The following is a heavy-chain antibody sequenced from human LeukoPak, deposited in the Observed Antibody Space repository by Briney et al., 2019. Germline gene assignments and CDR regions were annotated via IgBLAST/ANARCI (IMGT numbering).Heavy chain of an antibody. CDR2: IYQSGNT. J-gene: IGHJ3*02. CDR1: GVSISSGGYS. Sequence: PSETLSLTCAVSGVSISSGGYSWSWIRQPPGKGLEWIGYIYQSGNTYYNPSLKSRVTISADRSKNQFSLKLSSVTAADTAVYYCARDLYYYGSGSYYGAFDIWGQGTMVTVSS. V-gene: IGHV4-30-2*01. D-gene: IGHD3-10*01. CDR3: ARDLYYYGSGSYYGAFDI.